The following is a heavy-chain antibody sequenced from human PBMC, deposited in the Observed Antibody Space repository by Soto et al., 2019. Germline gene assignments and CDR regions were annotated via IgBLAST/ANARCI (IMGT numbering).Heavy chain of an antibody. CDR1: GYTFTSYG. Sequence: ASVKVSCKASGYTFTSYGISWVRQAPGQGLEWMGWISAYNGNTNYAQKPQGRVTMTTDTSTSTAYMELRSLRSDDTAVYYCARGLMRHYDFWSGYLNRAWFDPWGQGTLVTVSS. J-gene: IGHJ5*02. D-gene: IGHD3-3*01. CDR2: ISAYNGNT. V-gene: IGHV1-18*01. CDR3: ARGLMRHYDFWSGYLNRAWFDP.